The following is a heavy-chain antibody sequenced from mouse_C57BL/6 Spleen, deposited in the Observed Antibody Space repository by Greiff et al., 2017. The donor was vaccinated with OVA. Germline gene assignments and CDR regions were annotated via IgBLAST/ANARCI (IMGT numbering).Heavy chain of an antibody. CDR3: ARAATVVATKGYFDV. D-gene: IGHD1-1*01. Sequence: VKLQQPGAELVMPGASVKLSCKASGYTFTSYWMHWVKQRPGQGLEWIGEIDPSDSYTKYNQKFKGKSTLTVDKSSSTAYMQLSSLTSEDSAVYYCARAATVVATKGYFDVWGTGTTVTVSS. V-gene: IGHV1-69*01. J-gene: IGHJ1*03. CDR1: GYTFTSYW. CDR2: IDPSDSYT.